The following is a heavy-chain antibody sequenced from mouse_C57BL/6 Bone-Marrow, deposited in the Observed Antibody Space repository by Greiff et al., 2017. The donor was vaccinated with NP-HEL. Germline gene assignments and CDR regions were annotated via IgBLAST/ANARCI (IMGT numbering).Heavy chain of an antibody. CDR3: ARFYYYGSSQYYFDY. V-gene: IGHV1-55*01. J-gene: IGHJ2*01. CDR2: IYPGSGST. CDR1: GYTFTSYW. Sequence: QVHVKQPGAELVKPGASVKMSCKASGYTFTSYWITWVKQRPGQGLEWIGDIYPGSGSTNYNEKFKSKATLTVDTSSSTAYMQLSSLTSEDSAVYYCARFYYYGSSQYYFDYWGQGTTLTVSS. D-gene: IGHD1-1*01.